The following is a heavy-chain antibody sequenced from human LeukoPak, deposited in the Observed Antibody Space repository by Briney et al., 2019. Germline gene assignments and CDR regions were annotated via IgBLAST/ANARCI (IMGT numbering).Heavy chain of an antibody. CDR3: ARGVVYPTWSGPHWSDY. Sequence: GGSLRLSCAASGFTFSSYWMSWVRRAPGKGPEWVAHIKQDASQEDHVDSVKGRFTISRDNAKNSLYLQMNSLRAEDTAVYYCARGVVYPTWSGPHWSDYWGQGTLVIVSS. J-gene: IGHJ4*02. V-gene: IGHV3-7*01. CDR2: IKQDASQE. D-gene: IGHD3-3*01. CDR1: GFTFSSYW.